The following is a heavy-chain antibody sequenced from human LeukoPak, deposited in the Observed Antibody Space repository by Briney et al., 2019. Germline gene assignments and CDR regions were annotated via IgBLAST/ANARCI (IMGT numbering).Heavy chain of an antibody. Sequence: TPQRLSLSCTLSGGSLTSYSWSWIRQRAGRGLGWIGRVYTSGSTNYNPSLKTPATMSVDTPRNQLSLRLRSVTAAHPALSSWGRGPVVPAAHYCYHYYIDVW. CDR3: GRGPVVPAAHYCYHYYIDV. CDR1: GGSLTSYS. CDR2: VYTSGST. J-gene: IGHJ6*03. V-gene: IGHV4-4*07. D-gene: IGHD2-2*01.